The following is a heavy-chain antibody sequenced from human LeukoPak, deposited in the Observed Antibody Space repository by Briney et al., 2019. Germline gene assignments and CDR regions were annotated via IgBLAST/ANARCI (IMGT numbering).Heavy chain of an antibody. J-gene: IGHJ4*02. D-gene: IGHD3-16*01. CDR3: ARNFDYVLDYDYVWGGSDY. CDR2: IYYSGST. CDR1: GGSISSSSYY. V-gene: IGHV4-39*07. Sequence: PSETLSLTCTVSGGSISSSSYYWGWIRQPPGKGLEWIGSIYYSGSTYYNPSLKSRVTISVDTSKNQFSLKLSSVTAADTAVYYCARNFDYVLDYDYVWGGSDYWGQGTLVTVSS.